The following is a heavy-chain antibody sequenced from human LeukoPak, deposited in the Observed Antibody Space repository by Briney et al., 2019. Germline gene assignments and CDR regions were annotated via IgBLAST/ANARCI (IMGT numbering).Heavy chain of an antibody. CDR2: IYYSGST. Sequence: SETLSLTCTVSGGSISSGGYYWSWIRQHPGKGLEWIGYIYYSGSTYYNPSLKSRVTISVDTPKNQFSLKLSSVTAADTAVYYCAGGSGSYYIYYYYYGMDVWGQGTTVTVSS. V-gene: IGHV4-31*03. CDR1: GGSISSGGYY. J-gene: IGHJ6*02. D-gene: IGHD3-10*01. CDR3: AGGSGSYYIYYYYYGMDV.